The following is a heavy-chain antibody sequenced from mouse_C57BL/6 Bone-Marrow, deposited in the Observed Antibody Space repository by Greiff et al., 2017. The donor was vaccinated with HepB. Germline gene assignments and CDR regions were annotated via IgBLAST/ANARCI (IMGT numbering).Heavy chain of an antibody. V-gene: IGHV5-4*01. Sequence: EVQGVESGGGLVKPGGSLKLSCAASGFTFSSYAMSWVRQTPEKRLEWVATISDGGSYTYYPDNVKGRFTISRDNAKNNLYLQMSHLKSEDTAMYYCAREMPGFAYWGQGTLVTVSA. CDR1: GFTFSSYA. CDR2: ISDGGSYT. CDR3: AREMPGFAY. J-gene: IGHJ3*01.